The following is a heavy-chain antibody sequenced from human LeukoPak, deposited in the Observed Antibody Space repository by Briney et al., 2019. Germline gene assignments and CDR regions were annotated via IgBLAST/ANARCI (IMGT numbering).Heavy chain of an antibody. CDR3: ARGTDYCFDY. Sequence: GGSLRLSCAASGFVVSSYGMDWVRQAPGKGLEWVAFIQADESKRYYADSVKGRFTISRDRSTNTLYLQMNSLRPEDTAEYYCARGTDYCFDYWGQGTVVTVSS. CDR1: GFVVSSYG. CDR2: IQADESKR. J-gene: IGHJ4*02. V-gene: IGHV3-30*02. D-gene: IGHD3/OR15-3a*01.